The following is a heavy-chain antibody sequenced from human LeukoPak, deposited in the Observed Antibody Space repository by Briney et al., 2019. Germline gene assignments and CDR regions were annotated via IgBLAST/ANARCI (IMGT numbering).Heavy chain of an antibody. V-gene: IGHV3-48*01. CDR2: ISSSSSTI. D-gene: IGHD1-20*01. J-gene: IGHJ4*02. CDR3: ARDSLDLNWNDDRFFDY. Sequence: PGGSLRLSCAASGFTFSSYSMNWVRQAPGKGLEWVSYISSSSSTIYYADSVKGRFTISRDNAKNSLYLQMNSLRAEDTAVYYCARDSLDLNWNDDRFFDYWGQGTLVTVSS. CDR1: GFTFSSYS.